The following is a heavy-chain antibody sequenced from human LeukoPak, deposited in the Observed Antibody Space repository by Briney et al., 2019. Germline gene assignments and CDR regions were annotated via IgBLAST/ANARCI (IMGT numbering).Heavy chain of an antibody. Sequence: GGSLRLSCAASGFSFSNAWMDWVRRAPGRGLEWVGRIKSKTDGGTAHYAAPVKGRFTISRDDSRNTLYQQMNSLKTEDTAVYYCTRENRHSSGWYGAFDIWGQGTMVTVSS. V-gene: IGHV3-15*01. CDR3: TRENRHSSGWYGAFDI. CDR1: GFSFSNAW. D-gene: IGHD6-19*01. J-gene: IGHJ3*02. CDR2: IKSKTDGGTA.